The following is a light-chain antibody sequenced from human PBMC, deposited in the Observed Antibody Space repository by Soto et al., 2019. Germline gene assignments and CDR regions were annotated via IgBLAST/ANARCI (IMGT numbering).Light chain of an antibody. CDR1: QSVTKSY. Sequence: IVLTQSPGTLTLSRGDRATLSXRASQSVTKSYLAWSQRKPXXAARLIXXXASXRPTGIPDGFSGSGSGTEFTLTISSLQSEDLSVDYCQHRGEWPPGATFGQGTRLEIK. CDR2: XAS. V-gene: IGKV3D-20*02. J-gene: IGKJ5*01. CDR3: QHRGEWPPGAT.